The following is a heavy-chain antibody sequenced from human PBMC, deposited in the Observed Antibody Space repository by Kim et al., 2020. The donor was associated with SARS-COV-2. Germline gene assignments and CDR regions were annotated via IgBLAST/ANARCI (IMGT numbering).Heavy chain of an antibody. D-gene: IGHD3-10*01. V-gene: IGHV4-59*09. J-gene: IGHJ4*02. CDR3: ARGRGVYYYGSGSYFDY. Sequence: LKSRVTISVDTSKNQFSLKLSSVTAADTAVYYCARGRGVYYYGSGSYFDYWGQGTLVTVSS.